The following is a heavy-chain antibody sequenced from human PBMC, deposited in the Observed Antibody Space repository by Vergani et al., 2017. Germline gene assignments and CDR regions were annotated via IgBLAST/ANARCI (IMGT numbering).Heavy chain of an antibody. CDR2: IWYDGSNK. J-gene: IGHJ3*02. CDR1: GFTFSSYG. Sequence: QVQLVESGGGVVQPGRSLRLSCAASGFTFSSYGMHWVRQAPGTGLEWVAVIWYDGSNKYYADSVKGRFTISRDNSKNTLYLQRNSLRAEDTAVYYCARALPAAMWYRDAFDIWGQGTMVTVSS. D-gene: IGHD2-2*01. V-gene: IGHV3-33*01. CDR3: ARALPAAMWYRDAFDI.